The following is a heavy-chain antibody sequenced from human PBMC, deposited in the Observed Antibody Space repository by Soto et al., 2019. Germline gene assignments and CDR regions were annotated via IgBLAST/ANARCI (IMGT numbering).Heavy chain of an antibody. CDR3: ARAIVVVTATLFDP. V-gene: IGHV1-69*13. D-gene: IGHD2-21*02. Sequence: SVKVSGKASGGTFSSYAISCVLQSAGQGLEWMGGIIPIFGTANYAQKFQGRVTITADESTSTAYMELSSLRSEDTAVYYCARAIVVVTATLFDPWGQGTLVTVSS. J-gene: IGHJ5*02. CDR1: GGTFSSYA. CDR2: IIPIFGTA.